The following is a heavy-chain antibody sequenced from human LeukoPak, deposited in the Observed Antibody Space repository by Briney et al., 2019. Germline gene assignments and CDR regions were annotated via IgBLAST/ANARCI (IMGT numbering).Heavy chain of an antibody. CDR2: IYPGDSDT. J-gene: IGHJ4*02. D-gene: IGHD3-10*01. Sequence: GESLKISCKGSGYSFTNYWIGWVRQMPGKGLEWMGIIYPGDSDTRYSPSFQGQVTISADKSISTAYLQWSSLKASDTAMYYCARHYYGSGSYYQADHWGQGTLVTVSS. CDR3: ARHYYGSGSYYQADH. V-gene: IGHV5-51*01. CDR1: GYSFTNYW.